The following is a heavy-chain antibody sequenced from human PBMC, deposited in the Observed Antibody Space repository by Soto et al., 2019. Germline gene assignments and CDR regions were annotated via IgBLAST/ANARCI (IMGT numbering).Heavy chain of an antibody. CDR3: ARGSYYDSSGYYGP. CDR2: IYYSGST. V-gene: IGHV4-31*03. CDR1: GGSISSSSYY. J-gene: IGHJ5*02. D-gene: IGHD3-22*01. Sequence: SETLSLTCTVSGGSISSSSYYWGWIRQPPGKGLEWIGYIYYSGSTYYNPSLKSRVTISVDTSKNQFSLKLSSVTAADTAVYYCARGSYYDSSGYYGPWGQGTLVTVSS.